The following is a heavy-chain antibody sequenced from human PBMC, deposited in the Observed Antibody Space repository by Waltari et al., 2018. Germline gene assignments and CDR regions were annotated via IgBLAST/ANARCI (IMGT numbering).Heavy chain of an antibody. J-gene: IGHJ6*02. CDR2: INAGNGNT. CDR3: ARGGRIAAENYYYYGMDV. V-gene: IGHV1-3*01. D-gene: IGHD6-13*01. CDR1: GYTFTSYA. Sequence: QVQLVQSGAEVKKPGASVKVSRKASGYTFTSYAMHWVRQAPGQRLEWMGWINAGNGNTKYSQKFQGRVTITRDTSASTAYMELSSLRSEDTAVYYCARGGRIAAENYYYYGMDVWGQGTTVTVSS.